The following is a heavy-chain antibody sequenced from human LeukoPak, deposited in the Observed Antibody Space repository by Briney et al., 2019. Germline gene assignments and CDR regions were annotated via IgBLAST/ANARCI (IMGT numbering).Heavy chain of an antibody. J-gene: IGHJ4*02. CDR1: GGSISSSSYY. CDR2: IYYSGST. Sequence: KTSETLSLTCTVSGGSISSSSYYWGWIRQPPGKGLGWIGSIYYSGSTYYNPSLKSRVTISVDTSKNQFSLKLNSVTAADTAVYYCARVRQLLWFGEADYWGQGTLVTVSS. D-gene: IGHD3-10*01. V-gene: IGHV4-39*07. CDR3: ARVRQLLWFGEADY.